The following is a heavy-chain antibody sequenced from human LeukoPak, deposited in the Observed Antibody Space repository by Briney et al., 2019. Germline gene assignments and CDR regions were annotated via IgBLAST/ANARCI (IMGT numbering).Heavy chain of an antibody. CDR2: IYTSWST. D-gene: IGHD3-10*01. J-gene: IGHJ5*02. CDR1: GGSISSYY. CDR3: ARVGGSGSYSKGVWFDP. Sequence: SETLSLTCTVSGGSISSYYWSWIRQPAGKGLEWIGRIYTSWSTNYNPSLKSRVTMSVDTSKNQFSLKLSSVTAADTAVYYCARVGGSGSYSKGVWFDPWGQGTLVTVSS. V-gene: IGHV4-4*07.